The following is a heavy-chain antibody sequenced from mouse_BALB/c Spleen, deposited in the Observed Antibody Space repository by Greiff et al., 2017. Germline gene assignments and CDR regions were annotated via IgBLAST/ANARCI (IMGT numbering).Heavy chain of an antibody. D-gene: IGHD2-4*01. CDR3: TRLGYDYDEDY. V-gene: IGHV1-15*01. CDR2: IDPETGGT. Sequence: QVQLQQSGAELVRPGASVTLSCKASGYTFTDYEMHWVKQTPVHGLEWIGAIDPETGGTAYNQKFKGKATLTADKSSSTAYMELRSLTSEDSAVYYFTRLGYDYDEDYWGQGTTLTVSS. CDR1: GYTFTDYE. J-gene: IGHJ2*01.